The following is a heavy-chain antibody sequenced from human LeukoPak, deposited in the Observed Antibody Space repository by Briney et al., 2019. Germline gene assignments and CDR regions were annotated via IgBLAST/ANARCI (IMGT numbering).Heavy chain of an antibody. V-gene: IGHV3-53*01. D-gene: IGHD2-2*01. CDR3: ARQYRTTTSCNAAFDI. Sequence: PGGSLRLSCAASGFTVSSNYMSCVRQAPGKGLEWVSVIYSGGSTFYADSLKGRFTISRDNSKNTLYLQMNSLRAEDTAVYYCARQYRTTTSCNAAFDIWGQGTMVTVSS. CDR1: GFTVSSNY. J-gene: IGHJ3*02. CDR2: IYSGGST.